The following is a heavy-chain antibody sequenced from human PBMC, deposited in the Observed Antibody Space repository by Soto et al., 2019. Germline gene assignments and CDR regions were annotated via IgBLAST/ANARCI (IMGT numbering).Heavy chain of an antibody. Sequence: GGSLRLSCAASGFTFGSYSMNWVRQAPGKGLEWVSSISSSSSYIYYADSVKGRFTISRDNAKNSLYLQMNSLRAEDTAVYYCSSHEYYDFWSGYYQPNWFDPWGQGTLVTVSS. V-gene: IGHV3-21*01. CDR2: ISSSSSYI. J-gene: IGHJ5*02. CDR3: SSHEYYDFWSGYYQPNWFDP. D-gene: IGHD3-3*01. CDR1: GFTFGSYS.